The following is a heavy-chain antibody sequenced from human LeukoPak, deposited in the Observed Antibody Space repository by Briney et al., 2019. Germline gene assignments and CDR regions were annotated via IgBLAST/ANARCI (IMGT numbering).Heavy chain of an antibody. J-gene: IGHJ4*02. CDR3: ARGPNSGADY. V-gene: IGHV4-34*01. Sequence: PSETLSLTCAVYGGPFSGYYWSWIRQPPGKGLEWIGEINHSGSTNYNPSLKSRVTISVDTSKNQFSLKLSPVTAADTAVYYCARGPNSGADYWGQGTLVTVSS. CDR1: GGPFSGYY. D-gene: IGHD1-26*01. CDR2: INHSGST.